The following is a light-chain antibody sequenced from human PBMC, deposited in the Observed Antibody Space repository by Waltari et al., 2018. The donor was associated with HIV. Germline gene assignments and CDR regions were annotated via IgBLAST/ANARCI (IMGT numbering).Light chain of an antibody. CDR1: QSISSY. CDR3: QQSYSTPV. V-gene: IGKV1-39*01. CDR2: AAS. Sequence: QSPSSLSASVGDRVTITCRASQSISSYLNWYQQKPGKAPKLLIYAASSLQSGVPSRFSGSGSGTDFTLTISSLQPEDFATYYCQQSYSTPVFGGGTKVEIK. J-gene: IGKJ4*01.